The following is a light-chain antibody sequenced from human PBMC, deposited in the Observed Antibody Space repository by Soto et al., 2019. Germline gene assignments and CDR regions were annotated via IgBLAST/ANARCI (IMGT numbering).Light chain of an antibody. V-gene: IGLV2-14*03. CDR3: SAYTTSHTVV. J-gene: IGLJ2*01. CDR1: SSDVGAYNY. Sequence: QSALTQPASVSGSPGQSITISCTGTSSDVGAYNYVSWYQQHPGNAPKLMIYDVSDRPSGVSNRFSGSKSGNTASLTISGLQAEDESDYYCSAYTTSHTVVFGGGTKVTVL. CDR2: DVS.